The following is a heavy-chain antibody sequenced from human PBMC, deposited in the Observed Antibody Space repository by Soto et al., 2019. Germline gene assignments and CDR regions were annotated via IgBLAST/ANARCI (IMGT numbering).Heavy chain of an antibody. J-gene: IGHJ3*02. D-gene: IGHD3-10*01. V-gene: IGHV1-69*02. CDR3: AQNSRITMVRVREIDI. CDR1: GGTFSSYT. CDR2: IIPILGIA. Sequence: SVKVSCKASGGTFSSYTISWVLQAPGQGLEWMGRIIPILGIANYAQKFQGRVTITADKSTSTAYMELSSLRSEDTAVYYCAQNSRITMVRVREIDIWGQGTMVTVS.